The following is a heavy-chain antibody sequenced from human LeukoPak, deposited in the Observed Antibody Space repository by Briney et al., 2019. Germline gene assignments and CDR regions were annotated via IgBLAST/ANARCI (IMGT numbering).Heavy chain of an antibody. CDR3: AKAYGSGNYHHYFDY. Sequence: SGGSLRLSCAASGFPFSSYAMSWVRQTPGKGLEWVSGISAGGGSTYYADSVKGLLTISRDNSKNTLYLQMDTLRAEDTAIYYCAKAYGSGNYHHYFDYWGQGTLVTVS. V-gene: IGHV3-23*01. CDR2: ISAGGGST. D-gene: IGHD3-10*01. J-gene: IGHJ4*02. CDR1: GFPFSSYA.